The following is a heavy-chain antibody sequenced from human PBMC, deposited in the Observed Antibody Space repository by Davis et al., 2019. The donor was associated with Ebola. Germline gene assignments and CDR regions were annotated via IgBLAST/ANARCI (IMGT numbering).Heavy chain of an antibody. CDR2: ISSSSSYI. Sequence: PGGSLRLSCAASGFTFSSYSMNWVRQAPGKGLEWVSSISSSSSYIYYADSVKGRFTISRDNAKNSLYLQMNSLRAEDTAVYYCAKLTDYYGSGSYYFDYWGQGTLVTVSS. CDR1: GFTFSSYS. J-gene: IGHJ4*02. D-gene: IGHD3-10*01. V-gene: IGHV3-21*04. CDR3: AKLTDYYGSGSYYFDY.